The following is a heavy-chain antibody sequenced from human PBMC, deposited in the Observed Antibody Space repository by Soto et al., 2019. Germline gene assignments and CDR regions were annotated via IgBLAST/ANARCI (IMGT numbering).Heavy chain of an antibody. CDR3: AMAGIVGATGTTMYDAFDI. CDR1: GGSFSGYY. CDR2: INHSGST. Sequence: QVQLQQWGAGLLKPSETLSLTCAVYGGSFSGYYWSWIRQPPGKGLEWIGAINHSGSTNYNPSLKSRVTISVDTSKNQFSLKLSSVTAADTAVYYCAMAGIVGATGTTMYDAFDIWGQGTMVTVSS. D-gene: IGHD1-26*01. J-gene: IGHJ3*02. V-gene: IGHV4-34*01.